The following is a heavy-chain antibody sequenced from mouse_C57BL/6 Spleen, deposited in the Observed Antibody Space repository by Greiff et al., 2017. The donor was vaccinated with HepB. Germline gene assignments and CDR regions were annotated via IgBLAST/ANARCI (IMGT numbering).Heavy chain of an antibody. CDR2: IYWDDDK. CDR3: ARRYDYDGGDYYAMDY. D-gene: IGHD2-4*01. Sequence: QVTLKESGPGILQSSQTLSLTCSFSGFSLSTSGMGVSWIRQPSGTGLEWLAHIYWDDDKRYNPSLKSRLTISKDTSRNQVFLKITSVDTADTATYYCARRYDYDGGDYYAMDYWGQGTSVTVSS. CDR1: GFSLSTSGMG. V-gene: IGHV8-12*01. J-gene: IGHJ4*01.